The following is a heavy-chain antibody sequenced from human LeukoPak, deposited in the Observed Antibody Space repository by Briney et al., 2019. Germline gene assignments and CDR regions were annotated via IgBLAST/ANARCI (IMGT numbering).Heavy chain of an antibody. Sequence: GASVKVSCKASGYTFTGYYMHWVRQAPGQGLEWMGWINPNSGGTNYAQKFQGRVTMTRDTSISTAYMELSRLRSDDTAVYYCARRFPRASGPIGPGGAFDIWGQGTMVTVSS. CDR3: ARRFPRASGPIGPGGAFDI. CDR1: GYTFTGYY. J-gene: IGHJ3*02. CDR2: INPNSGGT. V-gene: IGHV1-2*02. D-gene: IGHD2-15*01.